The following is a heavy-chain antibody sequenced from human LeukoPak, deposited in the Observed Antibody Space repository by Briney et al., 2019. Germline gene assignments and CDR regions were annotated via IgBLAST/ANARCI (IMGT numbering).Heavy chain of an antibody. CDR3: ATPYCSSISCLDVFNM. J-gene: IGHJ3*02. Sequence: SQTLSLTCNVSGVSFSDGRYYWTWIRQHPGKGLEWIGYKYYSGSAKYNPSLKSRLTISIDTSKNQFSLQLSSVTAADTATYYCATPYCSSISCLDVFNMWGQGTRVTVSS. CDR2: KYYSGSA. D-gene: IGHD2-2*01. V-gene: IGHV4-31*03. CDR1: GVSFSDGRYY.